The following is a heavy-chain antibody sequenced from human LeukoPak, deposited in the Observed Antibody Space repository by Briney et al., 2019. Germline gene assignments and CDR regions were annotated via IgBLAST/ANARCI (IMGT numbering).Heavy chain of an antibody. CDR1: GGSFSGYY. D-gene: IGHD2-2*01. CDR2: INHSGST. Sequence: SETLSLACAVYGGSFSGYYWSWIRQPPGKGLEWIGEINHSGSTNYNPSLKSRVTISVDTSKNQFSLKLSSVTAADTAVYYCARVGIVVVPAAIGNWFDPWGQGTLVTVSS. CDR3: ARVGIVVVPAAIGNWFDP. J-gene: IGHJ5*02. V-gene: IGHV4-34*01.